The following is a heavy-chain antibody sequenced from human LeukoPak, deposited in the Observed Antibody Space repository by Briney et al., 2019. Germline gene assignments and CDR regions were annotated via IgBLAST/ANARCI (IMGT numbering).Heavy chain of an antibody. CDR3: ALELVVPAALERLNAFDI. V-gene: IGHV3-21*01. CDR1: GFTFSSYS. Sequence: GGSLRLSCAASGFTFSSYSMNWVRQAPGKGLEWVSSISSSSSYIYYADSVKGRFTISRDNAKNSLYLQMNSLRAEDTAVYYCALELVVPAALERLNAFDIWGHGTMVTVSS. D-gene: IGHD2-2*01. J-gene: IGHJ3*02. CDR2: ISSSSSYI.